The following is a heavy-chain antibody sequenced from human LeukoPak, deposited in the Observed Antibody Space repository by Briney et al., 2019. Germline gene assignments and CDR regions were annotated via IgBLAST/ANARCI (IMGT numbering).Heavy chain of an antibody. J-gene: IGHJ4*02. V-gene: IGHV3-23*01. CDR2: ISGSGGNT. CDR1: GITLSNYG. CDR3: AKRGVVIRVILVGFHKEAYYFDS. Sequence: GGSLRLSCAVSGITLSNYGMSWVRQAPGNGLEWVSGISGSGGNTYYADSVKGRFTISRDNSKNTLYLQMDSLRDEDTAVYFCAKRGVVIRVILVGFHKEAYYFDSWGQGALVPVST. D-gene: IGHD3-22*01.